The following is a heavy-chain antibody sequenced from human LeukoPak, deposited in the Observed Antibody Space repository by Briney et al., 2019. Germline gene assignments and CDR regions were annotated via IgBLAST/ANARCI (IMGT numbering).Heavy chain of an antibody. Sequence: ASVKVSCKASGYTFTSYGISWVRQAPGQGLEWMGWISAYNGNTNYAQKLQGRVTMTTDTSTSTAYMELRSLRSDDTAVYYCARDMTLGFCSGGDCYSGDYWGQGTLVTVSS. D-gene: IGHD2-15*01. CDR3: ARDMTLGFCSGGDCYSGDY. V-gene: IGHV1-18*01. CDR1: GYTFTSYG. J-gene: IGHJ4*02. CDR2: ISAYNGNT.